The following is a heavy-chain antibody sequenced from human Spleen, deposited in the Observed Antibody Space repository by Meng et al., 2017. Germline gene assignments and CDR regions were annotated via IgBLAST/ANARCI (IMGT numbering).Heavy chain of an antibody. CDR1: GGSFSDYY. J-gene: IGHJ4*02. CDR3: ARGPTTMAHDFDY. V-gene: IGHV4-34*01. D-gene: IGHD4-11*01. CDR2: INHSGST. Sequence: VKLQPGGAGLLKPSETLSLTCFVSGGSFSDYYWGWIRQPPGKGLEWIGEINHSGSTNYNPSLESRATISVDTSQNNLSLKLSSVTAADSAVYYCARGPTTMAHDFDYWGQGTLVTVSS.